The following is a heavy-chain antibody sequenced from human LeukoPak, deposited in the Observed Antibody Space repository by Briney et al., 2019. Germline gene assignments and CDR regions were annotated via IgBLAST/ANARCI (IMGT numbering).Heavy chain of an antibody. J-gene: IGHJ3*02. Sequence: ASVKVSYKASGYTFTGYYMHWVRQAPGQGPEWMGWINPNSGGTNYAQNFQGRVTMTRDTSISTAYMELSRLRSDDTALYYCARASGRYSDAFDIWGQGAMVTVSS. CDR1: GYTFTGYY. V-gene: IGHV1-2*02. CDR3: ARASGRYSDAFDI. CDR2: INPNSGGT. D-gene: IGHD1-26*01.